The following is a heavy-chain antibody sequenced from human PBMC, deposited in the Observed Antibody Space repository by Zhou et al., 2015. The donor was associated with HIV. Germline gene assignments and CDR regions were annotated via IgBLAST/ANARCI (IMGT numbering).Heavy chain of an antibody. CDR2: INPNSGGT. Sequence: QVQLVQSGAEVKKPGASVKVSCKASGYTFTGYYMHWVRQAPGQGLEWMGWINPNSGGTNYAQKFQGWVTMTRDTSISTAYMELSRLRSDDTAVYYCARSYCSSTSCYEVWFDPWGQGTLVTVSS. J-gene: IGHJ5*02. CDR1: GYTFTGYY. D-gene: IGHD2-2*01. CDR3: ARSYCSSTSCYEVWFDP. V-gene: IGHV1-2*04.